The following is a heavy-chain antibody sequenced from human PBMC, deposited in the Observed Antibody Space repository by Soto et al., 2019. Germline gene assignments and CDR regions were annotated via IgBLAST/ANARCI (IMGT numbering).Heavy chain of an antibody. D-gene: IGHD3-16*01. CDR1: GFYFNSYA. CDR2: IGANGDST. CDR3: AGGTYLDY. J-gene: IGHJ4*02. V-gene: IGHV3-23*01. Sequence: QPGGSLRLSCEASGFYFNSYAMSWVRQAPGKGLEWVSHIGANGDSTYYADSVKGRFTISRDNSKNTLYLQMESLRAEDTAVYYCAGGTYLDYWGQGTLVTVSS.